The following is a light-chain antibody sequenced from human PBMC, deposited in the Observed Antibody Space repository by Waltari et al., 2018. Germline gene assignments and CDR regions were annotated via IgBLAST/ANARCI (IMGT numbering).Light chain of an antibody. Sequence: QSVLTQPPSASGTPGQRVTISCSGSSPNIGSNTVNWYQQLPGTAPKLLIYSNNQRPSGVPDRFSGSKSGTSASLAISGLQSEDEADYYCAAWDDSLNEKVFGGGTKLTVL. CDR3: AAWDDSLNEKV. CDR2: SNN. CDR1: SPNIGSNT. V-gene: IGLV1-44*01. J-gene: IGLJ2*01.